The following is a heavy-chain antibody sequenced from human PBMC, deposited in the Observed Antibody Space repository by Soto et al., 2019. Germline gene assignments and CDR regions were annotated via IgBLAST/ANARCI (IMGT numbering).Heavy chain of an antibody. D-gene: IGHD1-1*01. CDR3: ARDLWVEPELYYYGMDV. CDR2: IFYSGTT. CDR1: GDSISSADYY. J-gene: IGHJ6*02. Sequence: SETLSLTCTVSGDSISSADYYWSWIRQTPGKGLEWIGHIFYSGTTYYNPSLNSRLTISVDTSKNHFSLRLTSVTAADTAVYYCARDLWVEPELYYYGMDVWGQGTTVTVSS. V-gene: IGHV4-30-4*01.